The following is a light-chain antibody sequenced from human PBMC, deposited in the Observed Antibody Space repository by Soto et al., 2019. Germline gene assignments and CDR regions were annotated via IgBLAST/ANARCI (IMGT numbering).Light chain of an antibody. CDR3: QESYSSPFT. J-gene: IGKJ3*01. CDR2: GAS. V-gene: IGKV3-20*01. Sequence: DIVLTQSPDTLSLSPGERATLSCRASQSVSSNYLAWYQQKPGQAPRLLIYGASTRATGIPDRFSGSGSGTDFTLTISRLEPEDFATYYCQESYSSPFTIGPGTRVDVK. CDR1: QSVSSNY.